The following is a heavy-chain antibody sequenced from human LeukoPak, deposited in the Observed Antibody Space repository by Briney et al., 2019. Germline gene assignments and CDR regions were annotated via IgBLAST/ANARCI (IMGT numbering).Heavy chain of an antibody. V-gene: IGHV1-18*01. D-gene: IGHD3-10*01. CDR1: GYSFILYG. CDR3: AREYYYASGNYYNRIDY. J-gene: IGHJ4*02. Sequence: GASVKVSCKTSGYSFILYGISWVRQAPGQGPEWMGWISTSTGDTNYAQKFQGRVTMTRDTSISTAYMALSRLKYDDTAVYYCAREYYYASGNYYNRIDYWGQGTLVTVSS. CDR2: ISTSTGDT.